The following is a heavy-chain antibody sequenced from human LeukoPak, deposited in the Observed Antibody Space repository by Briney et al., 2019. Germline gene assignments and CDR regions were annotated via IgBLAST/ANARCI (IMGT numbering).Heavy chain of an antibody. Sequence: GGSLRLSCAASGFTFSRSWMSWVRQVPGKGLEWVANIKHAGDKKYYVDSVKGRFTISRDNARDSLFLQMNSLRADDTAVYYCAGGRTLAVAPAALLYYFDYWGQGTLVTVSS. CDR1: GFTFSRSW. CDR3: AGGRTLAVAPAALLYYFDY. D-gene: IGHD2-2*01. CDR2: IKHAGDKK. J-gene: IGHJ4*02. V-gene: IGHV3-7*04.